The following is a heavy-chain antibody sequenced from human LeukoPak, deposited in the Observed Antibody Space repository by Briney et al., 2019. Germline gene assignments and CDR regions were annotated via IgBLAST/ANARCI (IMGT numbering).Heavy chain of an antibody. CDR2: ISYDGNNK. V-gene: IGHV3-30*18. Sequence: GGSLRLSCAASGFTFSNFGMHWVRQAPGKGLGWVAVISYDGNNKYYTDSVKGRFTISRDNAKNTLYLQMNSLRAEDTAVYYCAKQMAVDYFDYWGQGTLVTVSS. D-gene: IGHD5-24*01. CDR3: AKQMAVDYFDY. J-gene: IGHJ4*02. CDR1: GFTFSNFG.